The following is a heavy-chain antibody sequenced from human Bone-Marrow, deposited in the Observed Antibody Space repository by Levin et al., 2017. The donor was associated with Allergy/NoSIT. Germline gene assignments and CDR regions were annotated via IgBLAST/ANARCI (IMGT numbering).Heavy chain of an antibody. CDR3: AKDGYFGSGSYYSGLRAFDI. V-gene: IGHV3-9*01. CDR2: ISWNSDGI. CDR1: GFTFDDYA. J-gene: IGHJ3*02. Sequence: SGGSLRLSCAASGFTFDDYAMHWVRQAPGKGLEWVSSISWNSDGIAYADSVRGRFTISRDNAKNSLYLQMNSLRTDDTALYYCAKDGYFGSGSYYSGLRAFDIWGQGTMVTVSS. D-gene: IGHD3-10*01.